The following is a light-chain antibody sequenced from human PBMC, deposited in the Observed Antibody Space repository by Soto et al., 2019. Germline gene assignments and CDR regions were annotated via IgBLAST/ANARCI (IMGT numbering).Light chain of an antibody. V-gene: IGLV3-21*02. Sequence: SYELTQPPSVSVAPGQTARITCGGNNIGSKSVHWYQQKPGRAPVLVVYDDSDRPSGIPERFSGSNSRNTATLTISRVEAGDEADYYCQVWDSSSDHLVFGGGTKLTVL. J-gene: IGLJ3*02. CDR2: DDS. CDR3: QVWDSSSDHLV. CDR1: NIGSKS.